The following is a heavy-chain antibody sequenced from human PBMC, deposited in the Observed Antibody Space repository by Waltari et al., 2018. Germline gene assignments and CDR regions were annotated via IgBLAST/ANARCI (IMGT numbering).Heavy chain of an antibody. Sequence: EVQLVESGGTMVQPGGSLRLFCAAPGFTFKNYEMNWLRQAPGKWLVGVAYISSGATTMFYTDAVKGRFTISRDNAKNSVYLQMNSLRAGDTAIYYCARGEGGANEYWGQGTVVTVSS. CDR1: GFTFKNYE. CDR3: ARGEGGANEY. V-gene: IGHV3-48*03. D-gene: IGHD1-26*01. CDR2: ISSGATTM. J-gene: IGHJ4*02.